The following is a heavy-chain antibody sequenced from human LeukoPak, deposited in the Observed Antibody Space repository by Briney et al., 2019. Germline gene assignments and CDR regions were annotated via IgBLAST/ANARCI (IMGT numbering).Heavy chain of an antibody. CDR3: VRDGGWYRFDE. CDR1: GFTFRNYW. D-gene: IGHD6-13*01. V-gene: IGHV3-7*03. CDR2: IKEDGSTQ. Sequence: GGSLRLSCAASGFTFRNYWMTWVGQAQAKGLEWVAHIKEDGSTQKYVDSVKGRFTISRDNAKNSLYLQMNTLRAEDTAVYYCVRDGGWYRFDEWGQGTLVTVSS. J-gene: IGHJ4*02.